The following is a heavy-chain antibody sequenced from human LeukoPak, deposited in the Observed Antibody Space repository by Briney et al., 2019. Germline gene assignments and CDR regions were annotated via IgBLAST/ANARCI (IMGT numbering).Heavy chain of an antibody. J-gene: IGHJ4*02. V-gene: IGHV4-39*07. CDR1: GGSISSSSYY. CDR2: IYYSGST. D-gene: IGHD6-13*01. Sequence: SETLSLTCTVSGGSISSSSYYWGWIRQPPGKGLEWIGSIYYSGSTYYNPSLKSRVTMSVDTSKNQFSLKLSSVTAADTAVYYCARGYSSGWFPDTFDYWGQGTLVTVSS. CDR3: ARGYSSGWFPDTFDY.